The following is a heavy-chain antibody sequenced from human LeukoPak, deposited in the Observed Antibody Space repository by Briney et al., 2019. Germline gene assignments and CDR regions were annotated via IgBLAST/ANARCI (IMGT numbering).Heavy chain of an antibody. CDR2: IIPILNIT. CDR1: RGTFSKYA. D-gene: IGHD3-22*01. V-gene: IGHV1-69*04. J-gene: IGHJ4*02. Sequence: SVTVSCKASRGTFSKYAISWVRQAPGQGLEWMGRIIPILNITHYAQKFQGSVTIAADKSTSTAYMELSSLRSEDTAVYYCARDDDRAREIDYWGQGTLVTVSS. CDR3: ARDDDRAREIDY.